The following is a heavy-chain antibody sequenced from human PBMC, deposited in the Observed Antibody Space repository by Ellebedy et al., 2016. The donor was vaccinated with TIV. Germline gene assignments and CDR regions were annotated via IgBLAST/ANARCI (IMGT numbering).Heavy chain of an antibody. CDR3: ARDVTSQGPGRGWFDP. D-gene: IGHD3-10*01. J-gene: IGHJ5*02. CDR2: LRYDRSNE. V-gene: IGHV3-30*02. Sequence: PGGSLRLSCAASGFTFRTYGFHWVRQAPGKGLEWVAFLRYDRSNEYYADSVKGRFAISRDNFRSTIYLQMDSLKPEDTAVYYCARDVTSQGPGRGWFDPWGQGTLVTVSS. CDR1: GFTFRTYG.